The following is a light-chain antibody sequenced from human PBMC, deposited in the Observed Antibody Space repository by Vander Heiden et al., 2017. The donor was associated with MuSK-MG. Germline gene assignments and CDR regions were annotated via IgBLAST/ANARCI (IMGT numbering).Light chain of an antibody. CDR3: QQSYSNQPMYT. V-gene: IGKV1-39*01. CDR2: AAS. Sequence: DIQMTQSPSSLSASVGDRVTITCRASQSISSYLNWYQQKPGKAPKLLIYAASSLQSGVQSRFSGSGYGTDFTLTISSLQPEDFATYYCQQSYSNQPMYTFGQGTKLEIK. CDR1: QSISSY. J-gene: IGKJ2*01.